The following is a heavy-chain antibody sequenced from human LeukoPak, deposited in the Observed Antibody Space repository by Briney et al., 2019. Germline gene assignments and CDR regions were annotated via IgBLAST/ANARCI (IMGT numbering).Heavy chain of an antibody. Sequence: GASVKVSCKVSGYTLTELSMHWVRQAPGKGLEWMGGFDPEDGETIYAQKFQGRVTMTEDTSTDTAYMELSSLRSEDTAVYYCATEKLLWFGELLSRPEAFDIWGQGTMVTVSS. CDR3: ATEKLLWFGELLSRPEAFDI. CDR2: FDPEDGET. J-gene: IGHJ3*02. CDR1: GYTLTELS. V-gene: IGHV1-24*01. D-gene: IGHD3-10*01.